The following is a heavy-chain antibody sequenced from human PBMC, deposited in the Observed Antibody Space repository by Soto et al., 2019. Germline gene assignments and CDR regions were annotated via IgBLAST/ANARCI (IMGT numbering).Heavy chain of an antibody. J-gene: IGHJ4*02. D-gene: IGHD4-17*01. CDR3: ARVKTVTKYYFDY. CDR2: ISSSSSYI. CDR1: GFTFSSYS. V-gene: IGHV3-21*01. Sequence: GGSLRLSCAASGFTFSSYSMNWVRQAPGKGLEWVSSISSSSSYIYYADSVKGRFTISRDNAKNSLYLQMNSLRAEDTAVYYCARVKTVTKYYFDYWGQGTLVTVSS.